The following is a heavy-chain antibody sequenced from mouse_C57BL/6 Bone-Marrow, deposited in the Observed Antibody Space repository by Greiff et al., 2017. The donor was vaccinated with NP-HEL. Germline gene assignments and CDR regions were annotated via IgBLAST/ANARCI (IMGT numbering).Heavy chain of an antibody. J-gene: IGHJ3*01. CDR2: ISDGGSYT. D-gene: IGHD3-2*02. CDR3: ARDTAQGQAWFAY. CDR1: GFTFSSYA. Sequence: EVQVVESGGGLVKPGGSLKLSCAASGFTFSSYAMSWVRQTPEKRLEWVATISDGGSYTYYPDNVKGRFTISRDNAKNNLYLQRSHLKSEDTAMYYCARDTAQGQAWFAYWGKGTLVTVSA. V-gene: IGHV5-4*01.